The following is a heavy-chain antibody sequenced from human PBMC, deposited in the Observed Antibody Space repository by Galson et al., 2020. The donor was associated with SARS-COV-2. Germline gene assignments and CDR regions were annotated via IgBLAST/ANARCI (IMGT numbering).Heavy chain of an antibody. J-gene: IGHJ2*01. V-gene: IGHV1-69*13. D-gene: IGHD5-18*01. CDR1: GGTFSSNA. CDR2: LTPIFGTA. Sequence: SVKDSCKASGGTFSSNAIRWVRQAPGQGLEWMGGLTPIFGTANYAQKFQGRVTITADESTSTAYMELSSLRSEDTAVYYCSRDREVDTAMGDWYFELWGRGTLVTVSS. CDR3: SRDREVDTAMGDWYFEL.